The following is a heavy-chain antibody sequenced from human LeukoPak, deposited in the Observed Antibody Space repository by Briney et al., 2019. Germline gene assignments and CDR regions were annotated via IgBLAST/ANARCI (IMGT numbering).Heavy chain of an antibody. J-gene: IGHJ4*02. CDR1: GYSISSGYY. V-gene: IGHV4-38-2*01. Sequence: SETLSLTCAVSGYSISSGYYWGWIRQPPGKGLEWIGSIYHSGSTFYHPSLKSRVTISVDTSKNQLSLKLTSVTAADTAVYYCARLKHILAAYWGQGTLVTVSS. CDR3: ARLKHILAAY. CDR2: IYHSGST. D-gene: IGHD2-21*01.